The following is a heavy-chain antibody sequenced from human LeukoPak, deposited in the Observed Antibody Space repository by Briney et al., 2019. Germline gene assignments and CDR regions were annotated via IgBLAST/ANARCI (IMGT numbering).Heavy chain of an antibody. Sequence: SETLSLTCTVSGGSISSYYWSWIRQPPGKGLEWIGYIYYSGSTNYNPSLKSRVTISVDTSKNQSSLKLSSVTAADTAVYYCATWGSSHRTDAFDIWGQGTMVTVSS. D-gene: IGHD3-16*01. V-gene: IGHV4-59*01. J-gene: IGHJ3*02. CDR2: IYYSGST. CDR1: GGSISSYY. CDR3: ATWGSSHRTDAFDI.